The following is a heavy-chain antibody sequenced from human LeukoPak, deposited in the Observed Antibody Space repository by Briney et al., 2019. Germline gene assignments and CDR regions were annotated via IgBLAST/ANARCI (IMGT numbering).Heavy chain of an antibody. Sequence: SVKVSCKASGGTFISYAISWVRQAPGQGLEWMGGIIPIFGTANYAQKFQGRVTITADESTSTAYMELSSLRSEDTAVYYCARNDYGDYGLLGYYYYGMDVWGQGTTVTVSS. CDR2: IIPIFGTA. J-gene: IGHJ6*02. CDR3: ARNDYGDYGLLGYYYYGMDV. D-gene: IGHD4-17*01. CDR1: GGTFISYA. V-gene: IGHV1-69*01.